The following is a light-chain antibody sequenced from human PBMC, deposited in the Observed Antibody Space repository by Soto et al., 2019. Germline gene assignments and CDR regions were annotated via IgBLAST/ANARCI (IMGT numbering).Light chain of an antibody. V-gene: IGKV2-28*01. CDR2: LGS. CDR1: QSLLYKNGYNY. J-gene: IGKJ1*01. CDR3: MQGLQTPQT. Sequence: DIVMTQSPLSLPVTPGEPAAISCRSSQSLLYKNGYNYLDMYLQKPGQSPQLLIFLGSNRASGVADRFSGSGSGTEFTLKITRVEAEDVGVYYCMQGLQTPQTFGQGTKVHI.